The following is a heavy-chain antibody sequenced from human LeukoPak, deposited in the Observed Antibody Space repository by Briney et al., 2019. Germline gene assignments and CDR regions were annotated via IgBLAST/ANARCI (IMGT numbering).Heavy chain of an antibody. J-gene: IGHJ6*03. CDR3: ARDRRSTPYYYYYYMDV. CDR1: GFTFSSYS. CDR2: ISSSSSTI. V-gene: IGHV3-48*04. Sequence: PGGSLRLSCAASGFTFSSYSMNWVRQAPGKGLEWVSYISSSSSTIYYADSVKGRFTISRDNAKNSLYLQMNSLRAEDTAVYYCARDRRSTPYYYYYYMDVWGKGTTVTVSS. D-gene: IGHD5-24*01.